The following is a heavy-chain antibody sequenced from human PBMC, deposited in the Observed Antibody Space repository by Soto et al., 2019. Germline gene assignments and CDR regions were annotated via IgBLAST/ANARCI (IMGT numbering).Heavy chain of an antibody. D-gene: IGHD2-21*01. CDR2: VTGSGSRI. CDR3: ERDAVYSDGLWIMDS. Sequence: GGSLRLSCAVSGFTISTYAMTRFRQAPGEGLECVSGVTGSGSRIYYADSVKGRFTISKDNSKNTLYLQMRSLREEDTALYYCERDAVYSDGLWIMDSWGQGTLVTVYS. J-gene: IGHJ5*02. V-gene: IGHV3-23*01. CDR1: GFTISTYA.